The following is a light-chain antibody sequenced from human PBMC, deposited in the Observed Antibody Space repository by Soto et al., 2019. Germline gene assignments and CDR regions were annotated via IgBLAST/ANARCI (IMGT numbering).Light chain of an antibody. CDR2: AAS. Sequence: DIQMTQSPSSLSASVGDRVTITCGSSQSISSYLNWYQQKPGKAPKLLIYAASSLQSGVPPRFSGSGSGTDFTLTISSLQPEDFATYYCQQSYSTPITFGQGTRREI. J-gene: IGKJ5*01. CDR3: QQSYSTPIT. V-gene: IGKV1-39*01. CDR1: QSISSY.